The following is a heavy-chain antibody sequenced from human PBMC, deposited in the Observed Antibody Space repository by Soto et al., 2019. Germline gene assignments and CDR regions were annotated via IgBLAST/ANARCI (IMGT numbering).Heavy chain of an antibody. D-gene: IGHD3-10*01. CDR2: IYPSDSDT. CDR3: ARRESSYYGMDV. CDR1: YW. V-gene: IGHV5-51*01. Sequence: YWIGWVRQMPGKGLEWMGIIYPSDSDTRYSPSFQGQVTISADKSINTAYLQWSSLKASDTAMYYCARRESSYYGMDVWGQGTTVTVSS. J-gene: IGHJ6*02.